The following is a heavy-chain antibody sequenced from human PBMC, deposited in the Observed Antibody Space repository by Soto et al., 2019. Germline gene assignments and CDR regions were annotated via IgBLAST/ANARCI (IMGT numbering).Heavy chain of an antibody. Sequence: SVKVSCKASGGTFSSYAISWVRQAPGQGLEWMGGIIPIFGTANYAQRFQGRVTITADKSTSTAYMELSSLRSEDTAVYYCARAFIPDPANTVTTYFDYWGQGTLVTVSS. CDR2: IIPIFGTA. J-gene: IGHJ4*02. V-gene: IGHV1-69*06. CDR3: ARAFIPDPANTVTTYFDY. CDR1: GGTFSSYA. D-gene: IGHD4-17*01.